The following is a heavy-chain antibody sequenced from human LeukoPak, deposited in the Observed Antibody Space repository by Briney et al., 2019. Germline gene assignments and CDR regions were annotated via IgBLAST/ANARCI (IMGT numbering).Heavy chain of an antibody. Sequence: SETLSLTCTVSGGSISSYYWSWLRQPPGKGLEWIGYIYDSGSTNYHPSLKSRVSISVDTSKNQFSLRLNSVTAADTAVYYCARGDSTGGDGYNYPTYYYFYMDVWGKGTTVTVSS. J-gene: IGHJ6*03. V-gene: IGHV4-59*01. CDR2: IYDSGST. CDR3: ARGDSTGGDGYNYPTYYYFYMDV. CDR1: GGSISSYY. D-gene: IGHD5-24*01.